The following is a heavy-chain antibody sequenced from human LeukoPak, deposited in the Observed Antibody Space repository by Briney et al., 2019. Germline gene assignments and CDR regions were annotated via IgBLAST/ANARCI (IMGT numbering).Heavy chain of an antibody. D-gene: IGHD6-19*01. CDR1: GGSIRSTTYY. Sequence: PSETLSLTCSVSGGSIRSTTYYWSWIRQPAGKGLEWIGRIYTSGSTNYNPSLKSRVTISVDTSKNQFSLKLSSVTAADTAVYYCARTGIAVAGYWYFDLWGRGTLVTVSS. J-gene: IGHJ2*01. CDR2: IYTSGST. V-gene: IGHV4-61*02. CDR3: ARTGIAVAGYWYFDL.